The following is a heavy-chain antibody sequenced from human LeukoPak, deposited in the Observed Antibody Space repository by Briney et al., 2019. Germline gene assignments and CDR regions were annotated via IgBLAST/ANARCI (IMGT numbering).Heavy chain of an antibody. J-gene: IGHJ6*03. CDR1: GGTFSSYA. CDR3: ARDIVVVPAAIQTGRNHYYYYYYMDV. V-gene: IGHV1-69*05. D-gene: IGHD2-2*01. CDR2: IIPIFGTA. Sequence: ASVKVSCKASGGTFSSYAISWVRQAPGQGLEWMGGIIPIFGTANYAQKLQGRVTMTTDTSTSTAYMELRSLRSDDTAVYYCARDIVVVPAAIQTGRNHYYYYYYMDVWGKGTTVTVSS.